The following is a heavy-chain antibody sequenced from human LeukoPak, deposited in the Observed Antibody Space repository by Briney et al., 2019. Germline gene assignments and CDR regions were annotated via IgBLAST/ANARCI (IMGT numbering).Heavy chain of an antibody. CDR1: GFTYRYFL. CDR2: IFGNAVKT. Sequence: GGSLRPSLQASGFTYRYFLMDWIRQAPGEGLEGDSVIFGNAVKTYYADSLKDRLTNSRDNVKKPVYLHMSRLAADDTAGYYCARGLGSGDYVANGFYFWGRGRTV. V-gene: IGHV3-69-1*01. J-gene: IGHJ6*01. D-gene: IGHD4-17*01. CDR3: ARGLGSGDYVANGFYF.